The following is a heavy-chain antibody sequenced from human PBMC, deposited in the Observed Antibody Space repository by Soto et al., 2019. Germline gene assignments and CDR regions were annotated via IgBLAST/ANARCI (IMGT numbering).Heavy chain of an antibody. V-gene: IGHV3-74*01. CDR1: GFTFSSYW. Sequence: LRLSCAASGFTFSSYWMHWVRQAPGKGLVWVSRINSDGSSTSYADSVKGRFTISRDNAKNTLYLQMNSLRAEDTAVYYCAKYSSSSRGFDYWGQGTLVTVSS. CDR2: INSDGSST. CDR3: AKYSSSSRGFDY. J-gene: IGHJ4*02. D-gene: IGHD6-6*01.